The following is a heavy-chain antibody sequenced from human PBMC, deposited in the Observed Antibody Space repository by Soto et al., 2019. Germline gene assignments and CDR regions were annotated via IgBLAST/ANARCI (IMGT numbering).Heavy chain of an antibody. CDR1: GFTFSSYE. J-gene: IGHJ6*02. CDR3: ARDGYSYDYYYYGMDV. V-gene: IGHV3-48*03. CDR2: ISSSGSTI. Sequence: GGSLRLSCAASGFTFSSYEMNWVRQAPGKGLEWVSYISSSGSTIYYADSVKGRFTISRDNGKNSLYLQMNSLRAEDTAVYYCARDGYSYDYYYYGMDVWVQGTTVTVSS. D-gene: IGHD5-18*01.